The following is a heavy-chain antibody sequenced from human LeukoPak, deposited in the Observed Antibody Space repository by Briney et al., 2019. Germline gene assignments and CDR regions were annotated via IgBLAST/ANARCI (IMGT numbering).Heavy chain of an antibody. CDR3: ARGWRGLDAKMDY. CDR1: GFPFSNYA. CDR2: IWDVGSSK. V-gene: IGHV3-33*01. J-gene: IGHJ4*02. Sequence: GGSLRLSCAASGFPFSNYAMHWVRQAPGKGLGWVAVIWDVGSSKFYADSMKGRFTISRDNSENTLYLQMNSLRAEDTAVYYCARGWRGLDAKMDYWGQGTLVTVSS. D-gene: IGHD2-15*01.